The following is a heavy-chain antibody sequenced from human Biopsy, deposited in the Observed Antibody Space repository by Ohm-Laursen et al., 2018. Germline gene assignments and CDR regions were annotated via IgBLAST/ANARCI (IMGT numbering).Heavy chain of an antibody. CDR1: GDSISSYY. J-gene: IGHJ2*01. V-gene: IGHV4-59*01. D-gene: IGHD3-22*01. CDR3: ARDRGYYSDRTVPGYFDL. Sequence: SETLSLTCAVSGDSISSYYWSWIRQPPGQGLQWIGYVYYTGSTDYNPSLQSRVTISVDTSKNHFSLRLRSVTPADTAIYYCARDRGYYSDRTVPGYFDLWGRGTRVTVSS. CDR2: VYYTGST.